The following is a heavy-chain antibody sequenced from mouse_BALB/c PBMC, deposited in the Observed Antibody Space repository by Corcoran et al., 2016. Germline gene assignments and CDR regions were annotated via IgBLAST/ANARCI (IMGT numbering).Heavy chain of an antibody. D-gene: IGHD2-4*01. J-gene: IGHJ3*01. Sequence: EVQLQQSGAELVKPGASVKLSCKASGFNIKDKYMHWVKQRPEQGLEWIGRIDPGNGNTKYDPKFQGKDIIPADTSSNTAYLKLSSLTSEDTAVYYCAHIYTYDYDDWFAQWSQGTRVTFSA. CDR3: AHIYTYDYDDWFAQ. CDR2: IDPGNGNT. CDR1: GFNIKDKY. V-gene: IGHV14-3*02.